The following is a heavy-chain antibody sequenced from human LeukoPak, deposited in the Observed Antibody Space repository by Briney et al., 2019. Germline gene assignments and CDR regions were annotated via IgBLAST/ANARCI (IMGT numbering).Heavy chain of an antibody. J-gene: IGHJ6*02. CDR3: AKDGYCSSISCYLNYYGMDG. CDR1: GFTFNTYW. D-gene: IGHD2-2*01. CDR2: IKQDGSGE. Sequence: GGSLRLSCAASGFTFNTYWMSWVRQAPGKGLEWVANIKQDGSGEFCVDSVKGRFTFSRDNAKNSLYLQMNSLRAEDTAMYYCAKDGYCSSISCYLNYYGMDGWGQGPRSPSP. V-gene: IGHV3-7*01.